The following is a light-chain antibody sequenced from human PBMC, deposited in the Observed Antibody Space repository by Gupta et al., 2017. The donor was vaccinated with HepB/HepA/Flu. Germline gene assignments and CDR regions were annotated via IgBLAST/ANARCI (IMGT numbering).Light chain of an antibody. J-gene: IGLJ2*01. Sequence: SYELTQLTPVSWFPGQTATITCSGDALPKQFAYWYQQKPGQAPVVIIYRDTERPSGIPERFSGSTSGTRINLIISGVQAEDEADDYCQAADRSGTYVVFGGGTKVTVL. CDR2: RDT. V-gene: IGLV3-25*03. CDR1: ALPKQF. CDR3: QAADRSGTYVV.